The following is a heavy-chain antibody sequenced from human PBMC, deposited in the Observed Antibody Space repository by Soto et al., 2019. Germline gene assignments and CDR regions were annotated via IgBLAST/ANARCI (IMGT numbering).Heavy chain of an antibody. CDR1: GYSFSTYW. V-gene: IGHV5-10-1*01. Sequence: EVQLVQSGAEVKKPGESLTISCKGSGYSFSTYWISWVRHMPGKGLEWMGRIDPSDSYTHYSPSFQGHVTISADTSINTAYLQWNSLMAPDTAMYYCARHVGGSMVRGVLVTVAFDVWGQGTMVTVSS. D-gene: IGHD3-10*01. CDR2: IDPSDSYT. CDR3: ARHVGGSMVRGVLVTVAFDV. J-gene: IGHJ3*01.